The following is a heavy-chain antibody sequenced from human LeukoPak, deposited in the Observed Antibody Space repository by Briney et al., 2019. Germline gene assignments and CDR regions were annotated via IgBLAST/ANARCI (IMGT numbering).Heavy chain of an antibody. J-gene: IGHJ5*02. CDR3: ATSESGRSWDWFAP. CDR1: GGSFRTYP. V-gene: IGHV1-69*05. Sequence: ASVKVSCKASGGSFRTYPISWVRQAPGQGLEWMGGLTQFFRRTNYTQKFQGRLTITTDESSSTAYMELSDLRSDDTAVYYCATSESGRSWDWFAPWGQGTLVTVSS. CDR2: LTQFFRRT. D-gene: IGHD3-10*01.